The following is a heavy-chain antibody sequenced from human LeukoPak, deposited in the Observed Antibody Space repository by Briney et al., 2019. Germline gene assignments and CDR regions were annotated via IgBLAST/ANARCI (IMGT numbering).Heavy chain of an antibody. CDR2: ISSSSSYI. Sequence: GSLRLSCAASGFTFSSYSMNWVRQAPGKGLEWVSSISSSSSYIYYADSVKGRFTISRDNAKYSLYLQMNSLRAEDTAVYYCAREKGNYDGYYNYYMDVWGKGTTVTVSS. V-gene: IGHV3-21*01. D-gene: IGHD4-11*01. J-gene: IGHJ6*03. CDR3: AREKGNYDGYYNYYMDV. CDR1: GFTFSSYS.